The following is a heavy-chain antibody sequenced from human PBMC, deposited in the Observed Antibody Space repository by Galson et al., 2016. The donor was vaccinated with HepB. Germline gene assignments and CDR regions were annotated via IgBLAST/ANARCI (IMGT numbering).Heavy chain of an antibody. CDR1: GYSISNGHN. J-gene: IGHJ4*02. CDR2: VHHSGSA. D-gene: IGHD3-16*01. V-gene: IGHV4-38-2*02. Sequence: ETLSLTCAVSGYSISNGHNWGWIRQPPGKGLEWIGSVHHSGSAFYNPSFRGRVTISVDTSENQVSLNLRSVTAADTAVYYCARETWGLRIPDYWGQGTLVTVSS. CDR3: ARETWGLRIPDY.